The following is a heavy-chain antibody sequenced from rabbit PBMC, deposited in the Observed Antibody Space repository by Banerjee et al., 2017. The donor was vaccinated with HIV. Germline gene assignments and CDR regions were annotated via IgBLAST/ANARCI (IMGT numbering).Heavy chain of an antibody. D-gene: IGHD1-1*01. Sequence: QSLEESGGDLVKPGASLTLTCTASGFSFSSYSMGWVRQAPGKGLEYIGFINTGDRICYATWAKGRFTISKTSSTTVTLQMTSLTAADTATYFCARDDIASHVYYFDLWGQGTLVTVS. CDR1: GFSFSSYS. CDR3: ARDDIASHVYYFDL. V-gene: IGHV1S40*01. CDR2: INTGDRI. J-gene: IGHJ4*01.